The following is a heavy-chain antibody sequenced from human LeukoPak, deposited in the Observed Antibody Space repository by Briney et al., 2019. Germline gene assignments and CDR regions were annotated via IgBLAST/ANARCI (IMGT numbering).Heavy chain of an antibody. CDR2: VSSSSSYI. V-gene: IGHV3-21*01. Sequence: PGGSLRLSCAASGFMFSTSSMNWVRQAPGKGLEWVSSVSSSSSYIYYADPVKGRFTISRDNAKNSLYLHMNSLRAEDTAVYYWARDFDLDGWGSRYYSGMDVWGQGTTVTVSS. J-gene: IGHJ6*02. CDR3: ARDFDLDGWGSRYYSGMDV. CDR1: GFMFSTSS. D-gene: IGHD3-10*01.